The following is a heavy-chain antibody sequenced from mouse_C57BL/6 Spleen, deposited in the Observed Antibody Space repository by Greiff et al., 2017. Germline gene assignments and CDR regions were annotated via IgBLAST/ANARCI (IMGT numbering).Heavy chain of an antibody. CDR2: IYPRSGNT. V-gene: IGHV1-81*01. CDR1: GYTFTSYG. D-gene: IGHD1-1*01. J-gene: IGHJ1*03. CDR3: AYYYGSRDWYFDV. Sequence: QVQLKQSGAELARPGASVKLSCKASGYTFTSYGISWVKQRTGQGLEWIGEIYPRSGNTYYNEKFKGKATLTADKSSSTAYMELRSLTSEDSAVYFCAYYYGSRDWYFDVWGTGTTVTVSS.